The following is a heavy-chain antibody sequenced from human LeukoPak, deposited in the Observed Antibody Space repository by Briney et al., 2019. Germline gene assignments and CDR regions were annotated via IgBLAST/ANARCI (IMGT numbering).Heavy chain of an antibody. CDR2: ISDSGGST. D-gene: IGHD4-23*01. CDR3: AKAETVVTPFSGWFDP. V-gene: IGHV3-23*01. Sequence: PGGSLRLSCAASGFTFSNYARSWVRQAPGKGLEWVSSISDSGGSTYYADSVKGRFTISRDNSKNTLYLQMNSLRAEDTAVYYCAKAETVVTPFSGWFDPWGQGTLVTVSS. J-gene: IGHJ5*02. CDR1: GFTFSNYA.